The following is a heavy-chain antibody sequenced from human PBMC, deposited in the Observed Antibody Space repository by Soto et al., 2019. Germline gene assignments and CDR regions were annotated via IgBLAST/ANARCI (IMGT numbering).Heavy chain of an antibody. Sequence: AGGSLRLSCEASGYPFSGSVMHWVRQAPGKGLEWVGRIRSKANSYATAYGPSVRGRFTISREDSKNTAYLQMNSLKTEDTAVYYCTRNLGAKWGMDVWGQGTTVTVSS. CDR1: GYPFSGSV. V-gene: IGHV3-73*01. D-gene: IGHD1-26*01. CDR2: IRSKANSYAT. CDR3: TRNLGAKWGMDV. J-gene: IGHJ6*02.